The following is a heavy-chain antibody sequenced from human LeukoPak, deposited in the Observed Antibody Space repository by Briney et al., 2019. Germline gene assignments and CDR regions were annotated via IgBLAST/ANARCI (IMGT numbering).Heavy chain of an antibody. CDR1: GGSFSGYY. Sequence: SETLSLTCAVYGGSFSGYYWSWIRQPPGKGLEWIGEINHSGSTNYNPSLKSRVTISVDTSKNQFSLKLCSVTAADTAVYYCARALYCSSTSCYRPYNWFDPWGQGTLVTVSS. CDR2: INHSGST. V-gene: IGHV4-34*01. CDR3: ARALYCSSTSCYRPYNWFDP. D-gene: IGHD2-2*01. J-gene: IGHJ5*02.